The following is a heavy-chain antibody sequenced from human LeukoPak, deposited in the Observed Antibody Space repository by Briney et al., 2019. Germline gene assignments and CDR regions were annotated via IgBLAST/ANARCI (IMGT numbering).Heavy chain of an antibody. CDR3: ARDVVKNVWGSYVEIEANWFDP. CDR2: ISSSSSYI. J-gene: IGHJ5*02. D-gene: IGHD3-16*01. CDR1: GFTFSSYS. Sequence: GGSLRLSCAASGFTFSSYSMNWVRQAPGKGLEWVSSISSSSSYIYYADSVKGRFTISRGNAKNSLYLQMNSLRAEDTAVYYCARDVVKNVWGSYVEIEANWFDPGGQGTLVTVSS. V-gene: IGHV3-21*01.